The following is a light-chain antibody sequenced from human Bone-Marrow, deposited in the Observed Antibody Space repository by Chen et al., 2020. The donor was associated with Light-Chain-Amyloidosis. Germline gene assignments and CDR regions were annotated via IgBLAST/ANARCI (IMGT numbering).Light chain of an antibody. CDR1: DLPTKY. V-gene: IGLV3-25*03. J-gene: IGLJ2*01. CDR2: REL. CDR3: RSADSSGTYRVI. Sequence: SYELTQPPSVSVSPGQTARITCSGDDLPTKYAYWYQQKPGQAHVLVIHRELERHAGITERVTGSSSGTTSTLTISGVQAKDEADYHWRSADSSGTYRVIFGGGTKLIVL.